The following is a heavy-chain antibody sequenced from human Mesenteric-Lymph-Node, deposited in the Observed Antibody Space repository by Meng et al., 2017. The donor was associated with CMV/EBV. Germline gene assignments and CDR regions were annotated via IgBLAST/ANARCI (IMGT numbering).Heavy chain of an antibody. Sequence: QITLKESGPTLVKPTQTLTLTFTFSGFSLSTSGVGVGWIRQPPGKALEWLALIYWDDDKRYSPSLKSRLTITKDTSKNQVVLTMTNMDPVDTATYYCAHSSSIAAAGPFYFDYWGQGTLVTVSS. V-gene: IGHV2-5*02. CDR3: AHSSSIAAAGPFYFDY. J-gene: IGHJ4*02. CDR1: GFSLSTSGVG. D-gene: IGHD6-13*01. CDR2: IYWDDDK.